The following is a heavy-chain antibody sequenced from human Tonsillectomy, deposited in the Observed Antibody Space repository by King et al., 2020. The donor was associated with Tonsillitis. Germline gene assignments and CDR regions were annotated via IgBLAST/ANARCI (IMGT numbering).Heavy chain of an antibody. J-gene: IGHJ4*02. Sequence: VQLVQSGGGVVQPGGSLRLSSAASGFTFDDYAMHWVRQAPGKGLEWVSLISGDGGSTYYADSVKGRFTISRDNSKNSLYLQMNSLRTEDTALYYCAKDKIRWTTVVTVFFDYWGQGTLVTVSS. D-gene: IGHD4-23*01. CDR2: ISGDGGST. V-gene: IGHV3-43*02. CDR1: GFTFDDYA. CDR3: AKDKIRWTTVVTVFFDY.